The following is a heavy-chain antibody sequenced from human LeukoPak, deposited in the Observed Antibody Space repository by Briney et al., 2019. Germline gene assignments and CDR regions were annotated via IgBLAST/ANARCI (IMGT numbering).Heavy chain of an antibody. V-gene: IGHV5-51*01. Sequence: GESLKISCKGSGYSFTNYWIGWVRQMPGKGLEWMGIIYPGDSDTRYSPSFQGQVTISADKSISTAYLQWSSLKASDTAMYYCARRKGCSSSSCPSFDCWGQGTLVTVSS. CDR3: ARRKGCSSSSCPSFDC. J-gene: IGHJ4*02. CDR2: IYPGDSDT. CDR1: GYSFTNYW. D-gene: IGHD2-2*01.